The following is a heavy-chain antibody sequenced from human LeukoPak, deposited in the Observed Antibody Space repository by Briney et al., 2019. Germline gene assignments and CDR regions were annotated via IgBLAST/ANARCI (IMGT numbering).Heavy chain of an antibody. CDR2: IYYSGST. J-gene: IGHJ5*02. V-gene: IGHV4-59*01. D-gene: IGHD2-2*01. CDR3: ARGGTSFTRKGGWFDP. CDR1: GGSISSYY. Sequence: SETLSLTCTVSGGSISSYYWSWIRRPPGKGLEWIGYIYYSGSTNYNPSLKSRVTISVDTSKNQFSLKLSSVTAADTAVYYCARGGTSFTRKGGWFDPWGQGTLVTVSS.